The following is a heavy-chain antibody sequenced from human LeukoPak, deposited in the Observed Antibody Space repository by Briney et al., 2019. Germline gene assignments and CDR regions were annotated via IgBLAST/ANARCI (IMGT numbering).Heavy chain of an antibody. CDR2: ISATNGNT. CDR3: ARDMSFAVSMVSPDY. D-gene: IGHD2-8*01. Sequence: ASVKVSCKTSGYSFTSYGISWARPAPGQGLEWMGWISATNGNTKYTQRLQGRVTMTTDTSTRTAYMELRSLRSDDTAIYYCARDMSFAVSMVSPDYWGQGTLVTVSS. J-gene: IGHJ4*02. V-gene: IGHV1-18*01. CDR1: GYSFTSYG.